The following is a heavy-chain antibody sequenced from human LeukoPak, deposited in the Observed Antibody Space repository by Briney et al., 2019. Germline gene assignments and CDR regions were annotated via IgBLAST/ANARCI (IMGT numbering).Heavy chain of an antibody. CDR1: GGSISSSTYY. D-gene: IGHD3-10*01. J-gene: IGHJ6*03. CDR2: INHSGST. V-gene: IGHV4-39*07. Sequence: SETLSLTCTVSGGSISSSTYYWGWIRQPPGKGLEWIGEINHSGSTNYNPSLKSRVTISVDTSKNQFSLKLSSVTAADTAVYYCARGLSRVLWSSRESYMDVWGKGTTVTVSS. CDR3: ARGLSRVLWSSRESYMDV.